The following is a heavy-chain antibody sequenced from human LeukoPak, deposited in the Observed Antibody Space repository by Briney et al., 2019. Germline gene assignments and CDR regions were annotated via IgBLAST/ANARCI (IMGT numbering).Heavy chain of an antibody. Sequence: TGGPLRLSGAASGFTFDDYGMSWVRQAPGKGLKWVSGINWNGGSTGYADSVKGRFTISRDNAKNSLYLQMNSLRAEDTALYHCARYYRDNRFDPWGQGTLVTVSS. CDR1: GFTFDDYG. V-gene: IGHV3-20*01. CDR3: ARYYRDNRFDP. D-gene: IGHD4-4*01. CDR2: INWNGGST. J-gene: IGHJ5*02.